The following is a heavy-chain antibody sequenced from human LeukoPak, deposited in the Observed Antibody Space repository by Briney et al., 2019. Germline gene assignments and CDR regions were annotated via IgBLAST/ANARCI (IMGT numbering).Heavy chain of an antibody. J-gene: IGHJ6*02. D-gene: IGHD6-13*01. Sequence: GRSLRLSCAASGFTFSSSAMHWVRQAPGKGLEWVAVISYDGSNKYYADSVKGRFTISRDNSKNTLYLQMNSLRAEDTAVYYCAREGGVAAAGTHNYYYGMDVWGQGTTVTVSS. CDR1: GFTFSSSA. CDR2: ISYDGSNK. V-gene: IGHV3-30*04. CDR3: AREGGVAAAGTHNYYYGMDV.